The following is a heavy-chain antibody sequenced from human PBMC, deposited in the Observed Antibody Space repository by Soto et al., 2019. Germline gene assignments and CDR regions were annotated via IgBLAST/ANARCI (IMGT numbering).Heavy chain of an antibody. J-gene: IGHJ4*02. CDR2: INGDGGST. D-gene: IGHD2-2*01. V-gene: IGHV3-74*01. CDR3: ARGLYLKYGQAY. CDR1: GFTFSSYW. Sequence: EVQLVESGGGLVQTGGSLRLSCAASGFTFSSYWMHWVRQAPGKGVVWVSRINGDGGSTNYADSAKGRFTISRDNAKNTVYLQVDSLRAEDTAVYYCARGLYLKYGQAYWGQGTLVTVSS.